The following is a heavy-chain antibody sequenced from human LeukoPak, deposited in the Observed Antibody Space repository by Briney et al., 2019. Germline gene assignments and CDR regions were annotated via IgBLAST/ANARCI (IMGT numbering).Heavy chain of an antibody. D-gene: IGHD3-22*01. Sequence: PSETLSLTYAVYGGSFSGYYWSWIHQPPGKGLEWIGEINHSGSTNYNPSLKSRVTISVDTSKNQFSLKLSSVTAADTAVYYCARQRRTYYYDSSGYSFDYWGQGTLVTVSS. CDR1: GGSFSGYY. V-gene: IGHV4-34*01. CDR3: ARQRRTYYYDSSGYSFDY. J-gene: IGHJ4*02. CDR2: INHSGST.